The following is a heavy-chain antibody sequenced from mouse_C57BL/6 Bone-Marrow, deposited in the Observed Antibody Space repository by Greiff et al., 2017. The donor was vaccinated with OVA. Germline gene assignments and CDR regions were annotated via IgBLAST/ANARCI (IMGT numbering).Heavy chain of an antibody. V-gene: IGHV1-64*01. Sequence: QVQLQQPGAELVKPGASVKMSCKASGYTFTSYWMHWVKQRPGQGLEWIGMIHPNSGSTNYNEKFKSKATLTVDKSSSTAYMQLSSLTSEDSAVYYCARGYDYDAMDYWGQGTSVTVSS. J-gene: IGHJ4*01. D-gene: IGHD2-2*01. CDR3: ARGYDYDAMDY. CDR1: GYTFTSYW. CDR2: IHPNSGST.